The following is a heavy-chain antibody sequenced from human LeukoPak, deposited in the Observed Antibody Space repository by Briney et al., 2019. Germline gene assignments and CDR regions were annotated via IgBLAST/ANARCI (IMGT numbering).Heavy chain of an antibody. J-gene: IGHJ4*02. V-gene: IGHV3-48*03. CDR2: ISSSGSTI. CDR1: GFTFSNYE. Sequence: GGSLRLSCAASGFTFSNYEMNWVRQAPGKGLEWVSYISSSGSTIYYADSVKGRFTISRDNAKNSPYLQMNSLRAEDTAVYYCAKDISSSSWGNFDYWGQGTLVTVSS. D-gene: IGHD6-13*01. CDR3: AKDISSSSWGNFDY.